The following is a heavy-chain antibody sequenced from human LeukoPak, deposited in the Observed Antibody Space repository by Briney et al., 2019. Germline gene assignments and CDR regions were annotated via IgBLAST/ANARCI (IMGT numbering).Heavy chain of an antibody. CDR3: ASGKGYSSGWYDYFDY. V-gene: IGHV1-18*04. Sequence: VASVKVSYKASGYTFTSYGISWVRQAPGQGLEWMGRISAYNGNTNYPQKLQGRVTMTTDTSTSTAYMELRSLRSDDTAVYYCASGKGYSSGWYDYFDYWGQGTLVTVSS. D-gene: IGHD6-19*01. CDR1: GYTFTSYG. J-gene: IGHJ4*02. CDR2: ISAYNGNT.